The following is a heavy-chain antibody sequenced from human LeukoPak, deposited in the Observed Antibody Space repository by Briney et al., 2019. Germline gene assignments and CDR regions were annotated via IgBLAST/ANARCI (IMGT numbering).Heavy chain of an antibody. CDR1: VFTFSSYS. CDR3: ARDVGDGYNYPHDY. CDR2: ISSSSSYI. V-gene: IGHV3-21*01. D-gene: IGHD5-24*01. Sequence: VGSLRLSCAASVFTFSSYSMNWVRQAPGKGLEWVSSISSSSSYIYYADSVKGRFTISRDNAKNSLYLQMNSLRAEDTAVYYCARDVGDGYNYPHDYRGQGTLVTVSS. J-gene: IGHJ4*02.